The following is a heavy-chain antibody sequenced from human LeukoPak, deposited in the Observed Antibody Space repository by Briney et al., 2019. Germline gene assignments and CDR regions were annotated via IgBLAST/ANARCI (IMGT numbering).Heavy chain of an antibody. CDR3: ARGVGKYIIYFDS. D-gene: IGHD7-27*01. J-gene: IGHJ4*02. V-gene: IGHV3-7*01. Sequence: SGGSLRLSCAASGFTINTYWMSWVRQAPGKGLEWLANIKDDGSAKFYVDSVKGRFTISRDNAKNSLYLQMNSLRDEDTAVYYCARGVGKYIIYFDSWGQGTLVTVSS. CDR2: IKDDGSAK. CDR1: GFTINTYW.